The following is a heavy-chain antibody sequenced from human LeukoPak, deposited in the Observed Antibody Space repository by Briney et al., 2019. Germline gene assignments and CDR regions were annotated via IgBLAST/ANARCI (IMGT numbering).Heavy chain of an antibody. CDR2: ISSSSSTI. V-gene: IGHV3-48*01. J-gene: IGHJ3*02. CDR1: GFTFSSYS. Sequence: GGSLRLSCAASGFTFSSYSMNWVRQAPGKGLEWVSYISSSSSTIYYADSVKGRFTISRDNAKNSLYLQMNSLRAEDTAVYYCARDADAFDIRGQGTMVTVSS. CDR3: ARDADAFDI.